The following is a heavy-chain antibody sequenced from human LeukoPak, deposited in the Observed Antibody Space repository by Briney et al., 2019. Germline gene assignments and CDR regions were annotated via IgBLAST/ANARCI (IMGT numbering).Heavy chain of an antibody. CDR2: ISISGGST. Sequence: GGSLRLSCAASGFTFSNFAMSWVRQAPGKGLEWVSGISISGGSTYYADSVKGRFTISRDNSKNTLYLQMNSLRVEDTAVYYCAKGGVNWFGPWGQGTLVTVSS. V-gene: IGHV3-23*01. CDR1: GFTFSNFA. CDR3: AKGGVNWFGP. D-gene: IGHD3-10*01. J-gene: IGHJ5*02.